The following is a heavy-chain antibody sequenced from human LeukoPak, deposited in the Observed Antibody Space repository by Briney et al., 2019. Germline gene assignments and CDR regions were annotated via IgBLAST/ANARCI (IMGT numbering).Heavy chain of an antibody. J-gene: IGHJ6*04. CDR1: GFTFSSYS. CDR2: ISSSSSTI. D-gene: IGHD6-19*01. CDR3: ASKVYKQWLGEVDV. Sequence: GGSLRLSCAASGFTFSSYSMNWVRQAPGKGLEGVSSISSSSSTIYYADSVKGRFTISRDNAKNSLYLQMNSLRAEDTAVYYCASKVYKQWLGEVDVWGKGTTVTISS. V-gene: IGHV3-48*04.